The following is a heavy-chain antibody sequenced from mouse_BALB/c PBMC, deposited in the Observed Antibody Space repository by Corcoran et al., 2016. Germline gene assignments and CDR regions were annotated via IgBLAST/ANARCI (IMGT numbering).Heavy chain of an antibody. J-gene: IGHJ4*01. CDR1: GYSFTSYY. D-gene: IGHD1-1*01. CDR3: ARGSITTVVAMDY. Sequence: QVQLQQSGPEQVKPGASVKISCTASGYSFTSYYIHWVKQRPGQGLEWIGWIFPGSGNTKYNEKFKGKATLTADTSSTTAYMQLSSLTSEDSAVYFCARGSITTVVAMDYWGQGTSVTVSS. V-gene: IGHV1-66*01. CDR2: IFPGSGNT.